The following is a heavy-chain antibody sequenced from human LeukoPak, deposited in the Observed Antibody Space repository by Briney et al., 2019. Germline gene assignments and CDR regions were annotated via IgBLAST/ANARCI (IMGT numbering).Heavy chain of an antibody. J-gene: IGHJ4*02. CDR3: AASHGGKIAPYDY. D-gene: IGHD4-23*01. CDR2: IYYSGST. CDR1: GGSISSGGYY. Sequence: SQTLSLTCTVSGGSISSGGYYWSWIRQHPGKGLEWIGYIYYSGSTYYNPSLKSRVTISVDTSKNQFSLKLSSVTAADTAVYYCAASHGGKIAPYDYWGQGILVTVSS. V-gene: IGHV4-31*03.